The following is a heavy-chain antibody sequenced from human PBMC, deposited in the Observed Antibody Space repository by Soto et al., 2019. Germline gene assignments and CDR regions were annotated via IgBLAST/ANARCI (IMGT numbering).Heavy chain of an antibody. CDR1: GFTLTNYA. D-gene: IGHD5-12*01. V-gene: IGHV3-23*01. Sequence: EVQLLVSGGGSAQPGGSLRLSCEVSGFTLTNYAMSWVRQTPGKGLEWVSQISASGDRTYYADSVKGRFTISKDFSKNTLFPQMNSLRGEDSAVYYCEGSWTWGQGTMVTVSS. CDR2: ISASGDRT. J-gene: IGHJ3*01. CDR3: EGSWT.